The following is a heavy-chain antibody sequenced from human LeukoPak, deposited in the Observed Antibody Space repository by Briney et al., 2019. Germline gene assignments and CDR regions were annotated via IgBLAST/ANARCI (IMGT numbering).Heavy chain of an antibody. CDR1: GFTFSSYA. V-gene: IGHV3-23*01. J-gene: IGHJ4*02. Sequence: GGSLRLSCAASGFTFSSYAMSWVRQAPGKGLEWVSAISGSGGSTYYADSVKGRFTISRDNSKNTLYLQMNSLRAEDTAVYYCAKAAYCSGGSCYFPSDYWGQGTLVTVSS. D-gene: IGHD2-15*01. CDR2: ISGSGGST. CDR3: AKAAYCSGGSCYFPSDY.